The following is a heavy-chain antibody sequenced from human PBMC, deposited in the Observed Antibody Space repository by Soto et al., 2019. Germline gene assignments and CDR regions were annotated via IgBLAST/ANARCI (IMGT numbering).Heavy chain of an antibody. CDR3: AKTTDGWFSAFEI. D-gene: IGHD6-19*01. V-gene: IGHV1-18*01. CDR1: GYTFTRSG. Sequence: AASVKVSCKASGYTFTRSGISWVRQAPGQGLEWLGWINPDNGNTNYAQHLQGRVSLTTDTSTSTAYMDLRSLRSDDTAVYYCAKTTDGWFSAFEIWGQGTMVTVSS. J-gene: IGHJ3*02. CDR2: INPDNGNT.